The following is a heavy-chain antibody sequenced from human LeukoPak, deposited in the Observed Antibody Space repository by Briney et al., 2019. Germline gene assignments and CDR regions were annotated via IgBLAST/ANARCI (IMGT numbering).Heavy chain of an antibody. Sequence: PGGSLRLSCAASGFTFNKARMNWVRQAPGKGLEWVGRFTSKTDGGTTDYAAPVRGRFTISRDDSKDTLYLQMNSLKTEDTAVYYCTTAQSFNSSGSLAYWGQGTLVTVSS. J-gene: IGHJ4*02. CDR1: GFTFNKAR. CDR2: FTSKTDGGTT. CDR3: TTAQSFNSSGSLAY. V-gene: IGHV3-15*01. D-gene: IGHD3-22*01.